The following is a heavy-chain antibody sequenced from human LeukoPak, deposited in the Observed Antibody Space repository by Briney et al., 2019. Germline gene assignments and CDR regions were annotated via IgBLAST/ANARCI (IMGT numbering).Heavy chain of an antibody. CDR2: IYYSGRT. V-gene: IGHV4-39*01. CDR1: GGSISTSNYY. Sequence: KPSETLSLTCGVSGGSISTSNYYWGWIRQPPGKGLEWIANIYYSGRTYYNPSLKSRVTISMDTSKNQFSLKLSSVTAADTAVYYCARGEQWLMYYFDYWGQGTLVTVSS. D-gene: IGHD6-19*01. J-gene: IGHJ4*02. CDR3: ARGEQWLMYYFDY.